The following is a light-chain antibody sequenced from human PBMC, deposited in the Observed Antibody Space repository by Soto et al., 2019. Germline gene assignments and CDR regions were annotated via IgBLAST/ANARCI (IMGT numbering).Light chain of an antibody. CDR3: QQYNSYPR. J-gene: IGKJ5*01. V-gene: IGKV1-5*01. CDR2: DAS. CDR1: QSISSW. Sequence: DIRMTQSPSTLSASVGDRVTITCRASQSISSWLAWFQQKPGKAPKLLIYDASSLESGVPSRFSGSGSGTEFTLTISSLQPDDFATYYCQQYNSYPRFGGGTRLEIK.